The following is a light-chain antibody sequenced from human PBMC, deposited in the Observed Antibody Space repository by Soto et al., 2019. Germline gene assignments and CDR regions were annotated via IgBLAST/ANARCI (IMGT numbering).Light chain of an antibody. CDR1: QSVTSSY. Sequence: ENVLTQSPGTLSLSPGERATLSCRASQSVTSSYLAWYQQKPGQAPSLLIYGTSSRATGVPDRFSGSGSGTDITLTISRLEPEDFAVYYCQQYDNSHLTFGGGTKVEIK. CDR2: GTS. J-gene: IGKJ4*01. CDR3: QQYDNSHLT. V-gene: IGKV3-20*01.